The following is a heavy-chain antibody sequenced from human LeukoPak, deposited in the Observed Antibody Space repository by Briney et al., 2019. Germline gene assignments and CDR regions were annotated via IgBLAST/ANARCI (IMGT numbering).Heavy chain of an antibody. CDR1: GFTFSSYA. V-gene: IGHV3-23*01. J-gene: IGHJ4*02. D-gene: IGHD3-9*01. CDR3: ANTLTGPTIGYLDY. Sequence: GGSLRLSCAASGFTFSSYAMSWVRQAPGKGLEWVSAISGSGGSTYYADSVKGRFTISRDNSKNTLYLQMNSLRAEDTAVYYCANTLTGPTIGYLDYWGQGTLVTVSS. CDR2: ISGSGGST.